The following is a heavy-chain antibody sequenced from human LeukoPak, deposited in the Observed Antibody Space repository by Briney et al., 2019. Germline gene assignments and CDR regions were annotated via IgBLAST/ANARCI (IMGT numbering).Heavy chain of an antibody. CDR3: ARVPFTCSSGLYYFDY. J-gene: IGHJ4*02. D-gene: IGHD6-19*01. CDR2: IIPIFGTA. Sequence: SVKVSCKASGYTFTGYYMHWVRQAPGQGLEWMGGIIPIFGTANYAQKFQGRVTITADESTSTAYMELSSLRSEDTAVYYCARVPFTCSSGLYYFDYWGQGTLVTVSS. V-gene: IGHV1-69*13. CDR1: GYTFTGYY.